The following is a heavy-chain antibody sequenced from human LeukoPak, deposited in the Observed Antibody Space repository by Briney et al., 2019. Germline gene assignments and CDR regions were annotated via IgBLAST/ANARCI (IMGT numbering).Heavy chain of an antibody. D-gene: IGHD3-10*01. Sequence: PSETLSLTCTVSGGSISSSSYYWGWIRQPPGKGLEWIGSIYYSGITYYNSSLKSRVSMSVDTSKNQSSLKLTSVTAADTAVYYCATLPNYGLRSYQTGIDPWGQGTLVTVSS. CDR1: GGSISSSSYY. V-gene: IGHV4-39*07. J-gene: IGHJ5*02. CDR2: IYYSGIT. CDR3: ATLPNYGLRSYQTGIDP.